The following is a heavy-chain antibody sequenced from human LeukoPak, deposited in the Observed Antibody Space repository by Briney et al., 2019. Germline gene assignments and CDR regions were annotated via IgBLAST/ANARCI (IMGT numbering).Heavy chain of an antibody. J-gene: IGHJ5*02. V-gene: IGHV3-21*01. D-gene: IGHD2/OR15-2a*01. Sequence: PGGSLRLSCAASGFTFSSYNMNWVRQAPGKGLEWVSSISSSSDYIYYADSVKGRFTISRDNAKNSQYLRMKSLRAEDTAVYYCARGKTSQNIVTRKTYNWFDPWGQGTLVTVSS. CDR2: ISSSSDYI. CDR3: ARGKTSQNIVTRKTYNWFDP. CDR1: GFTFSSYN.